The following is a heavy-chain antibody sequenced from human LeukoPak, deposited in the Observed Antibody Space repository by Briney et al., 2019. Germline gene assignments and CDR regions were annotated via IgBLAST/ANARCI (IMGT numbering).Heavy chain of an antibody. D-gene: IGHD1-26*01. CDR1: GYSFSDFW. V-gene: IGHV5-51*01. J-gene: IGHJ4*02. Sequence: GESLKISCKGSGYSFSDFWIVWVRQMPGQGLEWMGIIYPGDSDTRYSPSFQGQVTISADKSISTAYLQWSSLKASDTAIYYCARGRWEQQADFWGQGTLVTVSS. CDR2: IYPGDSDT. CDR3: ARGRWEQQADF.